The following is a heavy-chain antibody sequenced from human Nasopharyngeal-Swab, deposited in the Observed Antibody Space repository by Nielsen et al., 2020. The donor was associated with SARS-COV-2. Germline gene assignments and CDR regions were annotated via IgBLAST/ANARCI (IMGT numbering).Heavy chain of an antibody. CDR3: SRDPRPLDF. CDR2: ISSNGGST. J-gene: IGHJ4*02. CDR1: GFTFSSYA. Sequence: GESLKISCAASGFTFSSYAMHWVRQAPGKGLEYVSAISSNGGSTYYANSVKGRFTISRDNAKNSLYLQMDSLRAEDTAVYYCSRDPRPLDFWGQGTLVTVSS. V-gene: IGHV3-64*01.